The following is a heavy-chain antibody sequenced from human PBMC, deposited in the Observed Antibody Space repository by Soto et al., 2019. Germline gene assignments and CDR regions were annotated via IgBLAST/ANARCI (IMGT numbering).Heavy chain of an antibody. CDR3: ARERSSGWAGCMDV. Sequence: VASVKVSCKASGYTFTSYDINWVRQATGQGLEWMGWMNPNSGNTGYAQKFQGRVTMTRNTSISTAYMELSSLRSEDTAVYYCARERSSGWAGCMDVWGQGTTVTVSS. CDR1: GYTFTSYD. J-gene: IGHJ6*02. D-gene: IGHD6-19*01. V-gene: IGHV1-8*01. CDR2: MNPNSGNT.